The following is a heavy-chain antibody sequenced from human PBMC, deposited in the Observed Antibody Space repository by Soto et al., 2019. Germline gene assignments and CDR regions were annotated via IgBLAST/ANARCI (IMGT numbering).Heavy chain of an antibody. V-gene: IGHV4-4*07. CDR3: ARGYCSGGSCYPHLFDY. D-gene: IGHD2-15*01. CDR2: IYTSGST. Sequence: ETLSLTCAVSGCSISSYYWSWIRQPAGKGLEWIGRIYTSGSTNYNPSLKSRVTMSVDTSKNQFSLKLSSVTAADTAVYYCARGYCSGGSCYPHLFDYWGQGTLVPVSS. J-gene: IGHJ4*02. CDR1: GCSISSYY.